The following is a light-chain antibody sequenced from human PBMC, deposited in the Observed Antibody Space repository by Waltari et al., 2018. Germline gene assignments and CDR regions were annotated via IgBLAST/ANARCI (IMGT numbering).Light chain of an antibody. CDR1: SSNIGAGYD. Sequence: QSILTQPPSVSGAPGQKVTISCTGSSSNIGAGYDVHWYQQLPGAAPKLIIYGNNKRPSGVLERFSGSKSGTSASLDITGLQTEDEADYYCQSYDSSLSDSGVFGGGTKVTVL. CDR3: QSYDSSLSDSGV. J-gene: IGLJ3*02. V-gene: IGLV1-40*01. CDR2: GNN.